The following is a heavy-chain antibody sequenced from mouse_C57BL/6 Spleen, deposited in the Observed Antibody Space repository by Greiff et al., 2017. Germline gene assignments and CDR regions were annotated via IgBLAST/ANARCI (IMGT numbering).Heavy chain of an antibody. V-gene: IGHV3-1*01. CDR1: GYSITSGYD. Sequence: EVKLQESGPGMVKPSQSLSLTCTVTGYSITSGYDWHWIRHFPGNNLEWMGYISYSGSTNYNPSLKSRISLTHDTSKNHFFLKLNSVTTEDTATYYCAIDDGYCAWFAYWGQGTLVTVSA. CDR2: ISYSGST. CDR3: AIDDGYCAWFAY. D-gene: IGHD2-3*01. J-gene: IGHJ3*01.